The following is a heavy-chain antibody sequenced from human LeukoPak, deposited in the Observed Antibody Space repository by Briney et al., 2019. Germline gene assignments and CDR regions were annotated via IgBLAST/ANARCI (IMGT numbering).Heavy chain of an antibody. CDR2: ISSSGSTI. Sequence: PGGSLRLSCAASGFTFSDYYMSWIRQAPGKGLEWVSYISSSGSTIYYADSVKGRFTISRDNAKNSLYLQMNSLRAEDTALYYCAKDIAAAGTMVGMDVWGQGTTVTVSS. CDR1: GFTFSDYY. CDR3: AKDIAAAGTMVGMDV. J-gene: IGHJ6*02. V-gene: IGHV3-11*01. D-gene: IGHD6-13*01.